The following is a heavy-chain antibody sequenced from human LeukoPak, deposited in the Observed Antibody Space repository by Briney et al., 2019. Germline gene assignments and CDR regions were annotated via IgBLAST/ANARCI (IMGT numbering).Heavy chain of an antibody. D-gene: IGHD6-19*01. CDR1: GFTFSSYW. CDR2: ISGSGGST. V-gene: IGHV3-23*01. J-gene: IGHJ4*02. CDR3: AKDTGYSSGKFDY. Sequence: PGGSLRLSCAASGFTFSSYWMSWVRQALGKGLEWVSAISGSGGSTYYADSVKGRFTISRDNSKNTLYLQMNSLRAEDTAVYYCAKDTGYSSGKFDYWGQGTLVTASS.